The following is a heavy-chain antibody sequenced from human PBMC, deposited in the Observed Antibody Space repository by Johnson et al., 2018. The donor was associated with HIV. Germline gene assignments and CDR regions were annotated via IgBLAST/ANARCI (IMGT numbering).Heavy chain of an antibody. CDR2: IYSGGST. J-gene: IGHJ3*01. Sequence: VQLVESGGGLIQPGGSLRLSCAASGFTVSSNYMSWVRQAPGKGLEWVSVIYSGGSTYYADSVKGRFTISRDNSKNTLYLQMNSLRAEDTAVYYCARDGPLGYSGYGRDDAFDLWGQGTMVTVSS. D-gene: IGHD5-12*01. CDR3: ARDGPLGYSGYGRDDAFDL. CDR1: GFTVSSNY. V-gene: IGHV3-53*01.